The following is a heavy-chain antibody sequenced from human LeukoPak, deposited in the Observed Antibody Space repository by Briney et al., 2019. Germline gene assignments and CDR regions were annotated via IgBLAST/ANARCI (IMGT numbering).Heavy chain of an antibody. Sequence: PSETLSLTCTVSGGSISSSSYYWGWIRQPPGKGMEWIGSIYYSGSTYYNPSLKSPVTISVDTSKNQFSLKLSSVTAADTAVYYCARWGLSGRRSTTNWFDPWGQGTLVTVSS. CDR2: IYYSGST. CDR1: GGSISSSSYY. CDR3: ARWGLSGRRSTTNWFDP. J-gene: IGHJ5*02. D-gene: IGHD3-10*01. V-gene: IGHV4-39*07.